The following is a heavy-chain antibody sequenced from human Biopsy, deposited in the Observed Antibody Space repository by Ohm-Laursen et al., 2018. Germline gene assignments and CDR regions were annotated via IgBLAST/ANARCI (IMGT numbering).Heavy chain of an antibody. CDR3: ARDLK. J-gene: IGHJ4*02. CDR2: ISFTGTSS. CDR1: GFTFSAYE. Sequence: SLRLSCAAFGFTFSAYEMNWVRQAPGKGLEWVSYISFTGTSSYYADSVKGRFTISRDNAKNSLYLQMNSLRAEDTGIYYCARDLKWGQGTLVTVSS. V-gene: IGHV3-48*03.